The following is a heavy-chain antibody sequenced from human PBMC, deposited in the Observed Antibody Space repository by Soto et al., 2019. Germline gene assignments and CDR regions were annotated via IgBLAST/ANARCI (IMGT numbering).Heavy chain of an antibody. Sequence: GGSLRLSFAASGFTFSSYWMSWVRQAPGKGLEWVANIKQDGSEKYYVDSVKGRFTISRDNAKNSLYLQMNSLRAEDTSVYYCASGGSWYYYYYYMDVWGKGTTVTVSS. CDR2: IKQDGSEK. D-gene: IGHD6-13*01. V-gene: IGHV3-7*03. J-gene: IGHJ6*03. CDR1: GFTFSSYW. CDR3: ASGGSWYYYYYYMDV.